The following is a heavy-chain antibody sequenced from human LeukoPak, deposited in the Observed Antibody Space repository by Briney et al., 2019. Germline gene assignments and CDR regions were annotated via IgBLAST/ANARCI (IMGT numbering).Heavy chain of an antibody. CDR2: IYPSGRT. CDR1: GYSISSGYY. D-gene: IGHD6-19*01. V-gene: IGHV4-38-2*02. Sequence: PSETLSLTCAVSGYSISSGYYWGWIRQPPGKGLEWIGSIYPSGRTYNNPPLKSRAPTSVDTSKNQFSLKLSSVTATDTAVYYCARDRGQWLAIYYFDYWGQGTLVTVSS. J-gene: IGHJ4*02. CDR3: ARDRGQWLAIYYFDY.